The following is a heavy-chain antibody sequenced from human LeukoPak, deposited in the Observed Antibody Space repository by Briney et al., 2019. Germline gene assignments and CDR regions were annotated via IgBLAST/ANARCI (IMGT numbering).Heavy chain of an antibody. V-gene: IGHV3-21*01. CDR3: ASMVRGVINYFDY. CDR1: GFTFSSYS. CDR2: ISSSSYI. J-gene: IGHJ4*02. D-gene: IGHD3-10*01. Sequence: GGSLRLSCAASGFTFSSYSMNWVRQAPGKGLEWVSSISSSSYIYYADSVKGRFTISRDNAKNSLYLQMNSLRAEDTAVYYCASMVRGVINYFDYWGQGTLVTVSS.